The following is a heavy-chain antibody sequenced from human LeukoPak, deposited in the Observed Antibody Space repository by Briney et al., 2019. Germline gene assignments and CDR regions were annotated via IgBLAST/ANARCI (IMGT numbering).Heavy chain of an antibody. D-gene: IGHD3/OR15-3a*01. Sequence: SETLSLTRAVSGGSISSGGYSWSWIRQPPGKGLEWIGYIYHSGSTYYNPSLKSRVTISVDRSKNQFSLKLSSVTAADTAVYYCARGGLDDWFDPWGQGTLVTVS. CDR1: GGSISSGGYS. J-gene: IGHJ5*02. CDR3: ARGGLDDWFDP. V-gene: IGHV4-30-2*01. CDR2: IYHSGST.